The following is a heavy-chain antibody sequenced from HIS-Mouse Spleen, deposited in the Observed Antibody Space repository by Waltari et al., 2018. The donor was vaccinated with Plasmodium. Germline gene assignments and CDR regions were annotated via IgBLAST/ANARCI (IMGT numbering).Heavy chain of an antibody. J-gene: IGHJ4*02. Sequence: QLQLQESGPGLVTPSATLSLTCTVARGSLSSIIYYGGWIRQPPGKGLEWVGSIYYCGSTYYNPSLKSRVTISVDTSKNQFSLKLSSVTAADTAVYYCARRGGSYYYFDYWGQGTLVTVSS. CDR2: IYYCGST. D-gene: IGHD1-26*01. CDR1: RGSLSSIIYY. V-gene: IGHV4-39*01. CDR3: ARRGGSYYYFDY.